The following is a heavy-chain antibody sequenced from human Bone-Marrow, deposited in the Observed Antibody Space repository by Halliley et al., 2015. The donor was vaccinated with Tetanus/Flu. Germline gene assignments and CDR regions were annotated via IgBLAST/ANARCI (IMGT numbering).Heavy chain of an antibody. V-gene: IGHV5-51*01. Sequence: EWMGSLYPGDSKTRYNPSFHGQFTMSADKSINTAFLQWDGLQASDTAVYYCARRRLSLCDGFDVWGQGTRVTVSS. CDR3: ARRRLSLCDGFDV. J-gene: IGHJ3*01. CDR2: LYPGDSKT.